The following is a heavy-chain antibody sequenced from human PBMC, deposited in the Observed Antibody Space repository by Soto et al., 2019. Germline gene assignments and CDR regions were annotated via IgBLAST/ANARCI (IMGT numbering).Heavy chain of an antibody. CDR1: GFTFSSYA. CDR3: AKDNVLVGATRLRDYYYGMDV. V-gene: IGHV3-23*01. J-gene: IGHJ6*02. Sequence: PGGSLRLSCAASGFTFSSYAMSWVRQAPGKGLEWVSAISGSGGSTYYADSVKGRFTISRDNSKNTLYLQMNSLRAEDTAVYYCAKDNVLVGATRLRDYYYGMDVWGQGTTVTVSS. D-gene: IGHD1-26*01. CDR2: ISGSGGST.